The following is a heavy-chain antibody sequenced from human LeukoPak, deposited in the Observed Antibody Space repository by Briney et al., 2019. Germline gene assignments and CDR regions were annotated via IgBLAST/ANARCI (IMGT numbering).Heavy chain of an antibody. Sequence: SVKVSCKASGGSFSNFAFSWVRQAPGQGLEWVGRIVPMLANIDYAQKFQGRVTMTRDTSTSTVYMELSSLRSEDTAVYYCARDTDSSGYYGIGFYWGQGTLVTVSS. CDR2: IVPMLANI. CDR1: GGSFSNFA. V-gene: IGHV1-69*04. J-gene: IGHJ4*02. D-gene: IGHD3-22*01. CDR3: ARDTDSSGYYGIGFY.